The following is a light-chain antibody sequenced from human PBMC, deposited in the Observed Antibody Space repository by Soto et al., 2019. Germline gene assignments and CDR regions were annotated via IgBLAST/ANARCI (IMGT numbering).Light chain of an antibody. J-gene: IGKJ1*01. V-gene: IGKV3D-15*03. Sequence: EIVMAQSPATLSVYPGERVTLSCRASQSVRSNLAWYQQKPGQAPRLLIYGASSRATGIPDRFSGSGSGTVFTLTINILEPDDFAVYYCHQYGNSPQTFGQGTKGGYQ. CDR3: HQYGNSPQT. CDR1: QSVRSN. CDR2: GAS.